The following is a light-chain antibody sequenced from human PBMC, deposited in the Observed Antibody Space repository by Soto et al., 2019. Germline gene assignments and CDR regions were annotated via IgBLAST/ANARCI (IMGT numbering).Light chain of an antibody. V-gene: IGLV2-11*01. CDR3: CSYAGGYFFEVI. Sequence: QSALTQPRSVSGSPGQSVTISCTGTSSDVDDYNFVSWYQQHPGTAPKLMIYDVTKRPSGVPARFSGSRSGNTASLTISGLHIEDEAHYYCCSYAGGYFFEVIFGGGTKLTVL. CDR1: SSDVDDYNF. J-gene: IGLJ2*01. CDR2: DVT.